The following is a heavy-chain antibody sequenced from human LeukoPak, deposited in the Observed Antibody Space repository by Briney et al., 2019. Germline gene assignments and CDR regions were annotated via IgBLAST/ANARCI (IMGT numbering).Heavy chain of an antibody. V-gene: IGHV3-11*01. J-gene: IGHJ3*02. CDR3: ARRNEVSWFNTDAFDI. D-gene: IGHD1-1*01. Sequence: GGSLRLSCAASGFTSSDYYMSWIRQAPGKGLEWVSYLSSSGSTIYYADSVKGRFNISRDNAKNSLYLQMNSLRAEDTAVYYCARRNEVSWFNTDAFDIWGQGTMVTVSS. CDR1: GFTSSDYY. CDR2: LSSSGSTI.